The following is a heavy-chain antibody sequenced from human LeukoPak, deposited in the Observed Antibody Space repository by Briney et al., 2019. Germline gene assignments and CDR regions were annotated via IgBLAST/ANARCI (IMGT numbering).Heavy chain of an antibody. J-gene: IGHJ6*02. Sequence: SETLSLTCTVSGGSISSYYWSWIRQPPGKGLEWIGYIYYSGSTNYNPSLKSRVTISVDTSKNQFSLKLSSVTAADTAVYYCARVVAPYYYYGMDVWGQGTTDTVSS. D-gene: IGHD5-12*01. CDR3: ARVVAPYYYYGMDV. CDR2: IYYSGST. V-gene: IGHV4-59*01. CDR1: GGSISSYY.